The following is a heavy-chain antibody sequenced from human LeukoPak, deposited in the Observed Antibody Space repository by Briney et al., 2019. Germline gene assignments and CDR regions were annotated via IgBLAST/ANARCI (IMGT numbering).Heavy chain of an antibody. D-gene: IGHD1-14*01. Sequence: GGSLRLSCAASGFTFSTYSMNWVRQAPGKGLEWVSSISDSGRYMNYADSVKGRFTISSDNAKNSLFLQMNSLRAEDTAVYYCVRETEGSWGQGALVTVSS. J-gene: IGHJ5*02. CDR1: GFTFSTYS. CDR2: ISDSGRYM. V-gene: IGHV3-21*01. CDR3: VRETEGS.